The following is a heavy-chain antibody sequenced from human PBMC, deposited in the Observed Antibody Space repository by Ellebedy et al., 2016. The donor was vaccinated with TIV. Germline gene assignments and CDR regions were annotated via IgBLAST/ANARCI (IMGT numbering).Heavy chain of an antibody. CDR1: GFIFSDYR. CDR3: ARAPPGSGPDY. D-gene: IGHD6-19*01. V-gene: IGHV3-30*19. Sequence: GESLKISXVASGFIFSDYRMHWVRQAPGKGLEWVAVMSYDGSSEFYADSVKGRVTVSRDDSKNTLYLQMNSLRPDDTAVYYCARAPPGSGPDYWGQGTLVSVSS. J-gene: IGHJ4*02. CDR2: MSYDGSSE.